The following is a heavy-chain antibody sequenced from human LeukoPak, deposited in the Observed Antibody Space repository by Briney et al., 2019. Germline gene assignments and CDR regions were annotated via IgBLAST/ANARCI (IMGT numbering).Heavy chain of an antibody. Sequence: GGSLRLSCAASGFAFSSYTMNWVRQAPGKGLEWASSISHSSDYVYYADSVKGRFTISRDNAKNSLYLQMNSLRAEDTALHYCAREALGSSSSFDFWGQGTLVTVSS. CDR1: GFAFSSYT. J-gene: IGHJ4*02. D-gene: IGHD6-6*01. V-gene: IGHV3-21*01. CDR3: AREALGSSSSFDF. CDR2: ISHSSDYV.